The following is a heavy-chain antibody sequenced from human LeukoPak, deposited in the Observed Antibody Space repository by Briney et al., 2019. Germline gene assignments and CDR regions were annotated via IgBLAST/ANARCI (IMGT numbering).Heavy chain of an antibody. CDR1: GGIFGRYA. CDR3: AREWDFDSSGFYYYY. Sequence: ASVKVSCKASGGIFGRYAISWVRQAPGQGLEWMGGIIPLFGTPNYAQRFQGRVTITADESTRTTYMELNSLRSEDTAIYYCAREWDFDSSGFYYYYWGQGTLVTVSS. J-gene: IGHJ4*02. V-gene: IGHV1-69*13. D-gene: IGHD3-22*01. CDR2: IIPLFGTP.